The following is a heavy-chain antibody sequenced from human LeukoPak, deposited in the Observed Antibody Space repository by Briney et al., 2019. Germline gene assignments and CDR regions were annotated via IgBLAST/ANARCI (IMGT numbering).Heavy chain of an antibody. V-gene: IGHV1-2*02. J-gene: IGHJ5*02. Sequence: GASVKVSCKASGYTFIDYNIHWVRQAPGQGLEWMGLIQPNSGGTNYAQMFQGRVTMARDTSISTAYMELSSLRSDDTAMYYCARDNSVEDTAWWFDPWGQGTLVTVSS. D-gene: IGHD4-23*01. CDR3: ARDNSVEDTAWWFDP. CDR1: GYTFIDYN. CDR2: IQPNSGGT.